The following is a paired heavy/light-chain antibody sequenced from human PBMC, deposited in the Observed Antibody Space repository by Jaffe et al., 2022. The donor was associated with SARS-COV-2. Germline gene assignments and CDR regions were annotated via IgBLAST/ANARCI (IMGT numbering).Light chain of an antibody. V-gene: IGLV2-23*01. J-gene: IGLJ1*01. Sequence: QSALTQPASVSGSPGQSITISCTGTSSDVGSYNLVSWYQQHPGTAPKLMIYEGNKRPSGVSNRFSGSKSGNTASLTISGLQAEDEADYYCCSFAGSITYYVFGTGTKVTVL. CDR2: EGN. CDR1: SSDVGSYNL. CDR3: CSFAGSITYYV.
Heavy chain of an antibody. D-gene: IGHD6-13*01. CDR3: ARDVIGAAGRPGGFDY. V-gene: IGHV4-31*03. J-gene: IGHJ4*02. Sequence: QVQLHESGPGLVKPSETLSLTCSVSGGSISSGGYYWNWIRQHPGKGLEWIGYIYYSGSTYSNPSLKSRVTISVDTSQNQFSLKLSSVTAADTAVYYCARDVIGAAGRPGGFDYWGQGTLVTVSS. CDR2: IYYSGST. CDR1: GGSISSGGYY.